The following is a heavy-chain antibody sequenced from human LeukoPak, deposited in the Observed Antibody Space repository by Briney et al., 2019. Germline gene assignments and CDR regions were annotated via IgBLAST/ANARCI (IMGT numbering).Heavy chain of an antibody. J-gene: IGHJ4*02. D-gene: IGHD3/OR15-3a*01. V-gene: IGHV4-34*01. Sequence: SETLSLTCAVYGGSFSGYYWSWIRQPPGKGLEWIGEINHSGSTNYNPSLKSRVTISVDTSKNQFSLKLSSVTAADTAVYYCARRGTGYYRTYDYWGQGTLVTVSS. CDR3: ARRGTGYYRTYDY. CDR2: INHSGST. CDR1: GGSFSGYY.